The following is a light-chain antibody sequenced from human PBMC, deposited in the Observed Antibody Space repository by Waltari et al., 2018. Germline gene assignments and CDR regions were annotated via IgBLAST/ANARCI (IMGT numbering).Light chain of an antibody. Sequence: DIVTTQSPDSLAVSLGERATINCKSSQNVLYSSNNQNYLAWYQKRPGQPPNLLIYWASTRESGVPDRFIGSGSGTDFTLTISSLQAEDVALYYCQQYYSAPLTFGQGTKVEIK. CDR1: QNVLYSSNNQNY. CDR2: WAS. CDR3: QQYYSAPLT. V-gene: IGKV4-1*01. J-gene: IGKJ1*01.